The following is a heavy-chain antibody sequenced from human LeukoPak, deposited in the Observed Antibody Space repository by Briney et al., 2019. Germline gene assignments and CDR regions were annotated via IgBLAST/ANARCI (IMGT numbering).Heavy chain of an antibody. CDR3: ARGVVRGVYFDY. Sequence: SETLSLTCTVSGGSISSSSYYWGWIRQPPGKGLEWIGSIYYSGSTYYNPSLKSRVTISVDTSKNQFSLKLSSVTAADTAVYYCARGVVRGVYFDYWGQGTLVTVSS. CDR2: IYYSGST. CDR1: GGSISSSSYY. D-gene: IGHD3-10*01. J-gene: IGHJ4*02. V-gene: IGHV4-39*07.